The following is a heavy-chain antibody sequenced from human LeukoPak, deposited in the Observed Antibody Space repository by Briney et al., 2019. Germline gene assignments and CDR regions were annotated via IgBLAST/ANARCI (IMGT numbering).Heavy chain of an antibody. CDR3: ARRRNCSSTSSSTPADYCYYGVDV. D-gene: IGHD2-2*01. CDR1: GYSFTSYW. J-gene: IGHJ6*04. Sequence: GESLRISCKGSGYSFTSYWISWVRQMPGKGLEWMGRIDPSDSYTNYSPSFQGHVTISADKSISTAYLQWSSLKASDTAMYYCARRRNCSSTSSSTPADYCYYGVDVWGKGTTVTVSS. CDR2: IDPSDSYT. V-gene: IGHV5-10-1*01.